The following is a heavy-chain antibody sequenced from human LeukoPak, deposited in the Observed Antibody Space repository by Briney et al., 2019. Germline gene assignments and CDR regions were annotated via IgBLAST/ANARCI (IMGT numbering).Heavy chain of an antibody. CDR1: GFTFSNYV. CDR2: ISGTGANT. J-gene: IGHJ6*03. CDR3: AKGIRQLGNYYYYMDV. Sequence: GGSLRLSCAVSGFTFSNYVMIWVRQAPEKGLEWVSAISGTGANTFYADSVKGRFTLSRDNPKNMLYLQMNSLRAEDTALYYCAKGIRQLGNYYYYMDVWGKGTTVTVSS. D-gene: IGHD7-27*01. V-gene: IGHV3-23*01.